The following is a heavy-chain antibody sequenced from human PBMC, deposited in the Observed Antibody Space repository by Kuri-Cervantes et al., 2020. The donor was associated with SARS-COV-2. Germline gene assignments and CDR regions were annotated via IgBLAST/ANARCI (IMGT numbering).Heavy chain of an antibody. CDR1: GLTFSSYA. Sequence: GGSLRLSCAASGLTFSSYAMSWVRQAPGKGLEWVSAISGSGGSTYYADSVKGRFTISRDNSKNTLYLQMNSLRAEDTAVYYCAKDISSGYYFDAFDIWGQGTMVTVSS. CDR3: AKDISSGYYFDAFDI. J-gene: IGHJ3*02. V-gene: IGHV3-23*01. D-gene: IGHD3-22*01. CDR2: ISGSGGST.